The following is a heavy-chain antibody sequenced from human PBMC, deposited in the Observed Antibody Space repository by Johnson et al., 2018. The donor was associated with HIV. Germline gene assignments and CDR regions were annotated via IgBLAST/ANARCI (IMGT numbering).Heavy chain of an antibody. Sequence: QVQLVESGGGLVQPGRSLRLSCAASGFTFSNYGMHWVRQGPGKGLEWVAVISYDGSNEYYADSVKGRFTISRDNSKNTLYLQMSSLRAEDSAVYYCARGDYGDYGRDAFDIWGQGTMVTVSS. J-gene: IGHJ3*02. CDR2: ISYDGSNE. CDR3: ARGDYGDYGRDAFDI. V-gene: IGHV3-30*03. D-gene: IGHD4-17*01. CDR1: GFTFSNYG.